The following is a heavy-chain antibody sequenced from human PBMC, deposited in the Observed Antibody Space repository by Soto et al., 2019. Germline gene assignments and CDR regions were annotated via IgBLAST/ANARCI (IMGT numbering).Heavy chain of an antibody. D-gene: IGHD3-22*01. Sequence: QVQLQESGPGLVKPSQTLSLTCTVSGGSISSSGYYWSWIRQHPGKGLEWIGYIYYSGSTYYNPSLKSRVTISVDTSKNQFSLKLSSVTAADTAVYYCARETYYYDSTPPDAFDIWGQGTMVTVSS. CDR2: IYYSGST. CDR3: ARETYYYDSTPPDAFDI. V-gene: IGHV4-31*03. J-gene: IGHJ3*02. CDR1: GGSISSSGYY.